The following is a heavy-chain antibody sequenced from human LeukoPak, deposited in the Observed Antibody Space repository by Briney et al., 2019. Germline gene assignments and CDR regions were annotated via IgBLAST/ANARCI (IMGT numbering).Heavy chain of an antibody. CDR3: ARDGGEFSNWFDP. V-gene: IGHV4-30-4*08. CDR1: GGSISSGDYY. Sequence: SETLSLTCTVSGGSISSGDYYWSWIRQPPGKGLEWIGYIYYSGSTYYNPSLKSRVTISVDTSKNHFSLKLSSVTAADTAIYYCARDGGEFSNWFDPWGQGTLVTVSS. J-gene: IGHJ5*02. CDR2: IYYSGST. D-gene: IGHD3-10*01.